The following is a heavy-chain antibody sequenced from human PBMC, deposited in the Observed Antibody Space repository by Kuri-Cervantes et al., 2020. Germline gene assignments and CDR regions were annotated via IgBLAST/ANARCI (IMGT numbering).Heavy chain of an antibody. CDR3: ARGDPGLAVAGTADYFDS. J-gene: IGHJ4*02. CDR1: GFTFSSYE. CDR2: ISSSGSTI. V-gene: IGHV3-48*03. D-gene: IGHD6-19*01. Sequence: GESLKISCAASGFTFSSYEMDWVRQAPGKGLEWVSYISSSGSTIYYADSVKGRFTISRDNAKNSLYLQLNSLRVEDTAVYYCARGDPGLAVAGTADYFDSWGQGTLVTVSS.